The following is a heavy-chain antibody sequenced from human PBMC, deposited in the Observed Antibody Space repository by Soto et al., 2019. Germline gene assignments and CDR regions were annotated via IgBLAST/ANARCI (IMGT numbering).Heavy chain of an antibody. CDR2: IIPILGIA. J-gene: IGHJ4*02. V-gene: IGHV1-69*10. Sequence: GASVKVSCKASGYTFTICGISWVRQAPGQGLEWMGWIIPILGIANYAQKFQGRVTITADKSTSTAYMELSSLRSEDTAVYYCASSYYYDSSGYYLPVDYWGQGTLVTVSS. CDR1: GYTFTICG. CDR3: ASSYYYDSSGYYLPVDY. D-gene: IGHD3-22*01.